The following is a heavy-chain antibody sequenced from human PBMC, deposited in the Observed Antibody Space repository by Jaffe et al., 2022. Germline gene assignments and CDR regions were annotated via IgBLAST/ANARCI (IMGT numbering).Heavy chain of an antibody. J-gene: IGHJ4*02. CDR2: IYWDDDK. Sequence: QITLKESGPTLVKPTQTLTLTCTFSGFSLSTSGVGVGWIRQPPGKALEWLALIYWDDDKRYSPSLKSRLTITKDTSKNQVVLTMTNMDPVDTATYYCAHTGDDSSGYYYRPYYFDYWGQGTLVTVSS. V-gene: IGHV2-5*02. CDR3: AHTGDDSSGYYYRPYYFDY. CDR1: GFSLSTSGVG. D-gene: IGHD3-22*01.